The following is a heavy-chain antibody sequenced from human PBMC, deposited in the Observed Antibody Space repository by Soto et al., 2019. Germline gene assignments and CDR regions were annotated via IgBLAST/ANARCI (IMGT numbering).Heavy chain of an antibody. CDR3: ARRSSSWYFDY. Sequence: GGSLRLSCAASGVTVSTNYMCWVRQAPGKGLEWVSVIYSDGRTYYADSVKGRFTISRDNSKNTLNLQMNSLRAEDTAVYYCARRSSSWYFDYWGQGTLVTVSS. J-gene: IGHJ4*02. CDR1: GVTVSTNY. D-gene: IGHD6-13*01. CDR2: IYSDGRT. V-gene: IGHV3-53*01.